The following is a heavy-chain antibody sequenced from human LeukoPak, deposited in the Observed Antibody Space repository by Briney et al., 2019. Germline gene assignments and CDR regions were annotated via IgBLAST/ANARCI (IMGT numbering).Heavy chain of an antibody. D-gene: IGHD1-26*01. CDR2: ISYDGSNK. J-gene: IGHJ6*02. Sequence: GRSLRLSCAASGFTFSSYAMHWVRQAPGKGLEWVAVISYDGSNKYYADSVKGRFTISRDNSKNTLYLQMNSLRAEDTAVYYCARDGSRSYYLTTYYYYGMDVWGQGTTVTVSS. CDR1: GFTFSSYA. CDR3: ARDGSRSYYLTTYYYYGMDV. V-gene: IGHV3-30-3*01.